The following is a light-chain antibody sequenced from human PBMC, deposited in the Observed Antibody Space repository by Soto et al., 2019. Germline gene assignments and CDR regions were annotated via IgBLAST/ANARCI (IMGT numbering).Light chain of an antibody. CDR2: EVS. CDR1: TNDVGGYNY. V-gene: IGLV2-14*01. Sequence: QSVLTQPASVSGSPGQSITISCTGTTNDVGGYNYVSWYQQHPGKAPKLLIFEVSSRPSGVSNRFSGSKSGNTSSLTISALQAEDEEDYFCNSYTSSNSRTYVLGTGTKFTV. CDR3: NSYTSSNSRTYV. J-gene: IGLJ1*01.